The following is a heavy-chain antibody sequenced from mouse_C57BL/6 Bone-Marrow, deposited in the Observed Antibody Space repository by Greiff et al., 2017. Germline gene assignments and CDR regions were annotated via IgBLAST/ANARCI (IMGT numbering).Heavy chain of an antibody. D-gene: IGHD2-2*01. V-gene: IGHV6-6*01. CDR3: TRGGYHGYFDV. CDR2: IRNKANNHAT. J-gene: IGHJ1*03. Sequence: EVQGVESGGGLVQPGGSMKLSCAASGFTFSDAWMDWVRQSPGKGLEWVAEIRNKANNHATYYAESVKGRFTISRDDSKSSVYLQMNSLRAEDTGIYYWTRGGYHGYFDVWGTGTTVTVSS. CDR1: GFTFSDAW.